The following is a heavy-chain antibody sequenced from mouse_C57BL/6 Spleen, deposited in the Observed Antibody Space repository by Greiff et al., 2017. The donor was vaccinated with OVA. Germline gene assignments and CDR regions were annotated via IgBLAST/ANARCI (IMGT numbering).Heavy chain of an antibody. CDR2: IDPSDSET. CDR3: AREVPVGYFDV. CDR1: GYTFTSYW. V-gene: IGHV1-52*01. J-gene: IGHJ1*03. Sequence: QVQLQQPGAELVRPGSSVKLSCKASGYTFTSYWMHWVKQRPIQGLEWIGNIDPSDSETHYNQKFKDKATLTVDKSSSTAYMQRSSLTSVGSAVYYWAREVPVGYFDVWGTGTTVTVSS. D-gene: IGHD1-3*01.